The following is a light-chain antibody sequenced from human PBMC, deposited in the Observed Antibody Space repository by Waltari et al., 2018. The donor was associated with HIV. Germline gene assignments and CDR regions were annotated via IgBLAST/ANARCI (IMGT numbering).Light chain of an antibody. J-gene: IGLJ2*01. Sequence: SYELTQPPSVSVSPGQTASITCSGDNLGDKYACWYQQKPDQSPVLVIYQDSKRPSVIPGRLSGSNSANKATLTLSGTQAMDEADYYCQGWDSSTYVVLGGGTKLTVL. CDR2: QDS. V-gene: IGLV3-1*01. CDR1: NLGDKY. CDR3: QGWDSSTYVV.